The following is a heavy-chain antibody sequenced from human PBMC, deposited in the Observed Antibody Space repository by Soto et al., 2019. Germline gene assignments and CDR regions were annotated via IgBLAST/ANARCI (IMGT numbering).Heavy chain of an antibody. Sequence: QLQLQESGSGLVKPSQTLSLTCAVSGGSISSGGYSWSWIRQPPGKGLEWIGYIYHSGSTYYNPSLKSRVTISVDRSKNQFSLKLSSVTAADTAVYYWARVPLYSSGWTFDYWGQGTLVTVSS. D-gene: IGHD6-19*01. CDR3: ARVPLYSSGWTFDY. J-gene: IGHJ4*02. CDR1: GGSISSGGYS. V-gene: IGHV4-30-2*01. CDR2: IYHSGST.